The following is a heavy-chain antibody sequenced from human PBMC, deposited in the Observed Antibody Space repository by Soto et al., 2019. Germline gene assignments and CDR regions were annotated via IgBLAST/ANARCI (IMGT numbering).Heavy chain of an antibody. CDR2: IIPIFGTA. CDR3: ARGSSGWYADY. J-gene: IGHJ4*02. D-gene: IGHD6-19*01. Sequence: SVKVSCKASGGTFSSYAISWVRQAPGQGLEWMGGIIPIFGTANYAQKFQGRVTITADESTSTAYMELSGLRSEDTAVYYCARGSSGWYADYWGQGTLVTVSS. CDR1: GGTFSSYA. V-gene: IGHV1-69*13.